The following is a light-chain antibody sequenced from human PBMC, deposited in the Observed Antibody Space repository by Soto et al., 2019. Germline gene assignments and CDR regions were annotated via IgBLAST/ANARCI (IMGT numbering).Light chain of an antibody. CDR1: QGINSY. J-gene: IGKJ4*01. V-gene: IGKV1-9*01. Sequence: LNQSPSSLSVSINARVTITCRARQGINSYLAWYQQRPGKAPGLLLYSASTLHSGVPSRFSGSAYGTVGSLNISILHAEDGATYCGQQLYWHPLTFGGGTKVDIK. CDR2: SAS. CDR3: QQLYWHPLT.